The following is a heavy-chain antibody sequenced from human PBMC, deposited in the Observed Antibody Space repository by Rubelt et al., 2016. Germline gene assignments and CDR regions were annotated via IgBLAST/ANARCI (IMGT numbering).Heavy chain of an antibody. V-gene: IGHV5-10-1*01. CDR2: IDPSGSYT. CDR3: ARHAGDGGNSEDWFDP. CDR1: GYSFTSYW. D-gene: IGHD4-23*01. J-gene: IGHJ5*02. Sequence: EVLLVQSGAEVKKPGESLRISCKGSGYSFTSYWISWVRQMPGKGLEWMGRIDPSGSYTNYSPSFQGHVTISADKSISTAYLQWSSLKASDTAMYYCARHAGDGGNSEDWFDPWGQGTLVTVSS.